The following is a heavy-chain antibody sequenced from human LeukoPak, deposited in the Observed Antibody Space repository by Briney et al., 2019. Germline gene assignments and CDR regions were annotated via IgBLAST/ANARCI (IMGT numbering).Heavy chain of an antibody. J-gene: IGHJ4*02. CDR1: VYSFTSYW. V-gene: IGHV5-51*01. CDR3: ARRQGYGSASYYFDY. CDR2: IYPGDSDT. Sequence: GESLKISCKGSVYSFTSYWIAWVRQMPGKGLEWMGIIYPGDSDTRYRPSFQGQVTISVDKSSSTAYLQWSSLKASDTAMYYCARRQGYGSASYYFDYWGQGTLVTVSS. D-gene: IGHD6-19*01.